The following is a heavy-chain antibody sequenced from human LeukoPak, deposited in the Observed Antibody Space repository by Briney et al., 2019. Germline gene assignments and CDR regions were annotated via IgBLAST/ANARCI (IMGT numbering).Heavy chain of an antibody. Sequence: GESLKISCKDSRYSFTNYCIGWVRPMPGKGLEWMGIIYPGDSNTTYSPSFQGQVTISADKSISTAYLQWSSLKASDTAIYYCAKRPGRHAPWVSWGQGTLVTVSS. V-gene: IGHV5-51*01. D-gene: IGHD1-1*01. CDR3: AKRPGRHAPWVS. J-gene: IGHJ5*02. CDR1: RYSFTNYC. CDR2: IYPGDSNT.